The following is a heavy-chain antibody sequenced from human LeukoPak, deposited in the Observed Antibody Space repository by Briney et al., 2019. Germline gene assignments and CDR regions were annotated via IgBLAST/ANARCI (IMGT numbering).Heavy chain of an antibody. CDR3: ARDRDMITFGGVIADY. D-gene: IGHD3-16*02. V-gene: IGHV1-18*04. J-gene: IGHJ4*02. CDR2: ISAYNGNT. CDR1: GYTFTSYG. Sequence: ASVKVSCKASGYTFTSYGISWVRQAPGQGLEWMGWISAYNGNTNYAQKLQGRVTMTTDISTSTAYMELRSLRSDDTAVYYCARDRDMITFGGVIADYWGQGTLVTVSS.